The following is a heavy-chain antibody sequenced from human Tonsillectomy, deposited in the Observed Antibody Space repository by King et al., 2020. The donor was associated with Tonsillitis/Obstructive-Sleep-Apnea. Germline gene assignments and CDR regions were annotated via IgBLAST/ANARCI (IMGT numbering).Heavy chain of an antibody. J-gene: IGHJ3*02. D-gene: IGHD2-2*01. CDR1: GFTFSNYW. V-gene: IGHV3-7*04. CDR2: IKQDGSVK. Sequence: VQLVESGGGLVQPGGSLRLSCAASGFTFSNYWMTWVRQAPGKGLEWVANIKQDGSVKHYVDSAEGLFTISRDNAKNSLHLQMNSLRAEDTAVYYCARDDGYCNTTRCYDAFDIWGQGTKVTVST. CDR3: ARDDGYCNTTRCYDAFDI.